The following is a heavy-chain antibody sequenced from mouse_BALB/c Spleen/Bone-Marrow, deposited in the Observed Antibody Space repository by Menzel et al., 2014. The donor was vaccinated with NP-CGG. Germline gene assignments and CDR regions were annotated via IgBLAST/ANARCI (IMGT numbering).Heavy chain of an antibody. V-gene: IGHV1-14*01. CDR2: INPYNDGT. CDR1: GYTFTSYI. CDR3: ARRWLPYAMDY. Sequence: VQLQQSGPELVKPGASVKMSCEASGYTFTSYIMHWVKQKPGQGLEWIGYINPYNDGTKYNEKSKGKATLTSDKSSSTAYMELSSLTSEDSAVYYCARRWLPYAMDYWDQGTSVTVSS. J-gene: IGHJ4*01. D-gene: IGHD2-3*01.